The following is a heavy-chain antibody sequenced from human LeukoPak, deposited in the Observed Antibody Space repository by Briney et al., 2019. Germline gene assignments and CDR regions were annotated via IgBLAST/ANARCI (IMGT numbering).Heavy chain of an antibody. CDR2: IIPIFGTA. J-gene: IGHJ6*02. CDR3: ARSGPPLPPSDRLGYCSGGSCYDDYYGMDV. V-gene: IGHV1-69*05. CDR1: GGTFISYA. D-gene: IGHD2-15*01. Sequence: ASVKVSCKASGGTFISYAISWVRQAPGQGLEWMGGIIPIFGTANYAQKFQDRVTITRDRSMSTAYMELSSLRSEDTAMYYCARSGPPLPPSDRLGYCSGGSCYDDYYGMDVWGQGTTVTVSS.